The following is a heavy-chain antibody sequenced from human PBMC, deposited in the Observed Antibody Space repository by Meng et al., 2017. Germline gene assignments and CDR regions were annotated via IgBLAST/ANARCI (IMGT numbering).Heavy chain of an antibody. CDR2: ISYDGSNK. V-gene: IGHV3-30*01. CDR3: ARDAFETATGSVGVDY. Sequence: QLVESRVGVLRPGRYWGLSCGAFRYTFSSYAMHWVRQATGKGLEWVAVISYDGSNKYYADSVKGRFTISRDNSKNTLYLQMNSLRAEDTAVYYCARDAFETATGSVGVDYWGQGALVTVSS. J-gene: IGHJ4*02. CDR1: RYTFSSYA. D-gene: IGHD3-10*01.